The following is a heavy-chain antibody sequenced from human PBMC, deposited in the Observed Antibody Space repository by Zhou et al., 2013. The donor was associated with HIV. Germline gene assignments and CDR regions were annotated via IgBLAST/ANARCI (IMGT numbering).Heavy chain of an antibody. Sequence: QVQLVQSGAAVKKPGSSVKVSCKTSGDTFTNYDFTWVRRAPGQGLEWMGRIIPILNLTNYAQKFQGRLSITADKSTSTVYMELSSLRSEDTAVYYCARDDSSSSGDYWGQGTLVTVSS. CDR3: ARDDSSSSGDY. D-gene: IGHD6-6*01. CDR2: IIPILNLT. J-gene: IGHJ4*02. CDR1: GDTFTNYD. V-gene: IGHV1-69*04.